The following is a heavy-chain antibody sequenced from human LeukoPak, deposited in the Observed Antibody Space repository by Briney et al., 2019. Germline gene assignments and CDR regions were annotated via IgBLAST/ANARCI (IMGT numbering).Heavy chain of an antibody. Sequence: PVGSLRLSCAAPGFTFSSYWMSWVRQAPGKGLESGANIKQDGSVKYYVDSVKGRFTISRDNAKNSLYLQMNSLRAEDTAVYYCARDTLYYYDSSGYDYWGQGTLATVSS. D-gene: IGHD3-22*01. CDR1: GFTFSSYW. V-gene: IGHV3-7*01. J-gene: IGHJ4*02. CDR2: IKQDGSVK. CDR3: ARDTLYYYDSSGYDY.